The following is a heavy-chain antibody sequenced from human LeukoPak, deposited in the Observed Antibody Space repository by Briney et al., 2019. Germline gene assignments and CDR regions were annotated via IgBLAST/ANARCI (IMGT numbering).Heavy chain of an antibody. D-gene: IGHD3-22*01. Sequence: ASVKVSCKASGYTFTSYYMHWVRQAPGQGLEWMGIINPSGGSTSYAQKFQGRVTMTRDMSTSTVYMELSSLRSEDTAVYYCARDPGRLMSHYYDSSGYYYTPYYFDYWGQGTLVTVSS. CDR1: GYTFTSYY. CDR2: INPSGGST. J-gene: IGHJ4*02. V-gene: IGHV1-46*01. CDR3: ARDPGRLMSHYYDSSGYYYTPYYFDY.